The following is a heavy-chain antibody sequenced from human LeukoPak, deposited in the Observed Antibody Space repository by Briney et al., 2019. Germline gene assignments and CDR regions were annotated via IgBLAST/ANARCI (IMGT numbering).Heavy chain of an antibody. Sequence: PGGSLRLSCAASGFSFSSYGMHWVRQAPGKGLEWVAFIRYDGSNKYYADSVKGRFTISRDNSKNTLYLQMNSLRAEDTAVYYCARSGEVQYNWNDGTLFDYWGQGTLVTVSS. CDR2: IRYDGSNK. J-gene: IGHJ4*02. CDR3: ARSGEVQYNWNDGTLFDY. CDR1: GFSFSSYG. V-gene: IGHV3-30*02. D-gene: IGHD1-1*01.